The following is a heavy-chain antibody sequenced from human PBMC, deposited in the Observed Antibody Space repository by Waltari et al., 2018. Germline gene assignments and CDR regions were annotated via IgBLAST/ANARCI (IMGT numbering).Heavy chain of an antibody. D-gene: IGHD6-13*01. CDR3: ARDEMHRTTWYHF. Sequence: EVQLVESGGGLVQPGGSLRLSCAVSGFTFSTYSMTWVRQAPGKGLEWVANLKHDGTEIYYVDSVKGRFSISRDNGKNLLYLHMNSLRADDTAVYYCARDEMHRTTWYHFWGQGTQVTVSS. CDR1: GFTFSTYS. CDR2: LKHDGTEI. J-gene: IGHJ4*02. V-gene: IGHV3-7*04.